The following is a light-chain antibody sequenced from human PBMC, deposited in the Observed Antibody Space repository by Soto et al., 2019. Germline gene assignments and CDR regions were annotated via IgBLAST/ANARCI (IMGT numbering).Light chain of an antibody. J-gene: IGKJ3*01. CDR2: AAS. CDR1: QGISSY. V-gene: IGKV1-9*01. CDR3: QQLNSFIFT. Sequence: DIQLTQSPSFLSASVGDRVTITCRASQGISSYLAWYQQKPGKAPKLLIYAASTMHTGIPSRFSGSGSGTDFTLTISSLQPEDFAAYYCQQLNSFIFTCGPGTKVDIK.